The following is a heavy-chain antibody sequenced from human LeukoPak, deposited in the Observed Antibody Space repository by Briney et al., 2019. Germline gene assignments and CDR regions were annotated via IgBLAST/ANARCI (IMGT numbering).Heavy chain of an antibody. V-gene: IGHV1-46*01. CDR2: INPSGGST. J-gene: IGHJ4*02. Sequence: ASVKVSCKASGYTFTGYYMHWVRQAPGQGLEWMGIINPSGGSTSYAQKFQGRVTMTRDTSTSTVYMELSSLRSEDTAVYYCAREVRSGPPGDYWGQGTLVTVSS. D-gene: IGHD6-19*01. CDR1: GYTFTGYY. CDR3: AREVRSGPPGDY.